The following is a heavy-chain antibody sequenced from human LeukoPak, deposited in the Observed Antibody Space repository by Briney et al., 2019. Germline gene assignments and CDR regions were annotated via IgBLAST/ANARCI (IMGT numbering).Heavy chain of an antibody. CDR1: GGSFSGYY. CDR2: INHSGST. D-gene: IGHD2-2*02. V-gene: IGHV4-34*01. CDR3: ARAPRVYCSSTSCYSNWFDP. J-gene: IGHJ5*02. Sequence: SETLSLTCAVYGGSFSGYYWSWIRQPPGKGLEWIGVINHSGSTNYNPSLKSRVTISVDTSKNQFSLKLSSVTAADTAVYYCARAPRVYCSSTSCYSNWFDPWGQGTLVTVSS.